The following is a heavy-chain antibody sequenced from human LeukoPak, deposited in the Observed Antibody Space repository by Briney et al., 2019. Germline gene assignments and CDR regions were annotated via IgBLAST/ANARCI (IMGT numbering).Heavy chain of an antibody. Sequence: ASVKVSCKSSGYNFTGFDIDWMRQAPGQGLEWMAWLNPDTGKTGFAPNFQGRPTITRDSSIRTVYMELTNLRSDDTAVYYCARGSGTYGATFDYWGQGTLVTVSS. CDR2: LNPDTGKT. D-gene: IGHD4/OR15-4a*01. CDR1: GYNFTGFD. CDR3: ARGSGTYGATFDY. V-gene: IGHV1-8*02. J-gene: IGHJ4*02.